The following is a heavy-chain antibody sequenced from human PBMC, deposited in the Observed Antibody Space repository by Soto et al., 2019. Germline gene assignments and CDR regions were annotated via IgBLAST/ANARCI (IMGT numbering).Heavy chain of an antibody. CDR3: ARHRVNAWGNSYGYEAPFDP. Sequence: PSETLSLTCTVSGYSITSGYYWGWIRQPPGKGLEWIGSIYYSGSTYYNPSLKSRVTISVDTSKNQFSLKLSSVTAADTAVYYCARHRVNAWGNSYGYEAPFDPWGQGTLVTVSS. J-gene: IGHJ5*02. D-gene: IGHD5-18*01. CDR2: IYYSGST. V-gene: IGHV4-38-2*02. CDR1: GYSITSGYY.